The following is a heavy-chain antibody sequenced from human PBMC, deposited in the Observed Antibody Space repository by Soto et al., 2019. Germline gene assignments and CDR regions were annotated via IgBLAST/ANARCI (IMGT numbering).Heavy chain of an antibody. D-gene: IGHD5-18*01. J-gene: IGHJ4*02. CDR3: ARGPHIYSYGYYFDY. CDR1: GFTFSSYA. V-gene: IGHV3-30-3*01. CDR2: ISYDGSNK. Sequence: GGSLRLSCAASGFTFSSYAMHWVRQAPGKGLEWVAVISYDGSNKYYADSVKGRFTISRDNSKNTLYLQMNSLRAEDTAVYYCARGPHIYSYGYYFDYWGQGTLVTVSS.